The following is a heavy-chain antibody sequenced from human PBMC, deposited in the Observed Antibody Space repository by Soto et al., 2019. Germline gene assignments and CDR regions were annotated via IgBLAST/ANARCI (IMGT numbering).Heavy chain of an antibody. Sequence: PLSLTCTVSGCSISSCDYHWIWVRQPPGKRLEWIGYIYYRGNTYYNPSLESRVTMSVDTSKNQFTLKLSSVTAADTAIYYCARDYYYSSGSYFNHWGQGTLVTVSS. CDR2: IYYRGNT. V-gene: IGHV4-30-4*01. J-gene: IGHJ5*02. CDR1: GCSISSCDYH. D-gene: IGHD3-10*01. CDR3: ARDYYYSSGSYFNH.